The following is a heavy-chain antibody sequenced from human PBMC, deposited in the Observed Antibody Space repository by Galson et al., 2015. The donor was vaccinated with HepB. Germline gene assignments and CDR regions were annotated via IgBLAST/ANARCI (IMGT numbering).Heavy chain of an antibody. CDR2: ISGNVDST. J-gene: IGHJ5*01. CDR1: GFAFDTHA. D-gene: IGHD5-18*01. CDR3: AKGYGLFDS. V-gene: IGHV3-23*01. Sequence: SLRLSCAASGFAFDTHAMSWVRQAPGRGLEWISGISGNVDSTFYADSGKGRFTVSRDNSNNMLYLQMNSLRAEDAGLYFCAKGYGLFDSWGQGILVTVSS.